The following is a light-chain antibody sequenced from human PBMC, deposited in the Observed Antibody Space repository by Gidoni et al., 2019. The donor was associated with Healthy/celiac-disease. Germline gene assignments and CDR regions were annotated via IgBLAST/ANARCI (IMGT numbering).Light chain of an antibody. J-gene: IGKJ2*01. CDR2: DAS. Sequence: DIQMTQSPSSLSASVGARVTITCQASHDISNYLNWYQQKPGKAPKLLIYDASNLETGVPSRFSGSGSGTDFTFTISSLQPEDIATYYCQQYDNPPGYTFGQGTKLEIK. V-gene: IGKV1-33*01. CDR1: HDISNY. CDR3: QQYDNPPGYT.